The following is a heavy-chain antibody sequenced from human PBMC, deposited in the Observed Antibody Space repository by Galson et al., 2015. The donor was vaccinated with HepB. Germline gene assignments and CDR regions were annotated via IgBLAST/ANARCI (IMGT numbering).Heavy chain of an antibody. CDR3: ARLAAHSSSDYWYFDL. V-gene: IGHV5-10-1*01. Sequence: PSFQGHVTISADKSISTAYLQWSSLKASDTAMYYCARLAAHSSSDYWYFDLWGRGTLVTVSS. D-gene: IGHD6-6*01. J-gene: IGHJ2*01.